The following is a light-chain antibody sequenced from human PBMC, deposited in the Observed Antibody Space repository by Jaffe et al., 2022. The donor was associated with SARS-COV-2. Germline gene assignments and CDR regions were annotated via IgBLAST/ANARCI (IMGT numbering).Light chain of an antibody. CDR1: QSISSY. J-gene: IGKJ1*01. V-gene: IGKV1-39*01. CDR3: QQSYSTPPWT. CDR2: AAS. Sequence: DIQMTQSPSSLSASVGDTVTITCRASQSISSYLNWYQQKPGKAPKLLIYAASNLQSGVPSRFSGSGSGTDFTLTISSLQPEDFATYYCQQSYSTPPWTFGQGTKVEIK.